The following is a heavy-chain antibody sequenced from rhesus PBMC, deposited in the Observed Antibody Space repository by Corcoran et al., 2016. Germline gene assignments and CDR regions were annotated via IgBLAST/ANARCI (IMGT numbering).Heavy chain of an antibody. CDR3: ARGFTAGTFDY. J-gene: IGHJ4*01. V-gene: IGHV4-73*01. Sequence: QVKLQQWGAGLVKPSETLSLTCAVYGGSISGYSWCWIRQPPGKRLEWLGNIDGNSESTNYNPSLKKRVTMSKDTSKNQFSLKLSSVTAADTAVYYCARGFTAGTFDYWGQGVLVTVSS. CDR1: GGSISGYS. CDR2: IDGNSEST. D-gene: IGHD2-27*01.